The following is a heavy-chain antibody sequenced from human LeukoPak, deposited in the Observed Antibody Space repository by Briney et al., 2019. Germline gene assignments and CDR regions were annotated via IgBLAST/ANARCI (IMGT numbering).Heavy chain of an antibody. CDR3: ARHSSSFTPLDY. CDR2: IYYSGST. J-gene: IGHJ4*02. V-gene: IGHV4-39*01. D-gene: IGHD6-6*01. CDR1: GGSISSSSYY. Sequence: SETLSLTCTVSGGSISSSSYYWGWIRQPPGKGLEWIGSIYYSGSTYYNPSLKSRVTISVDTSKNQFSLKLSSLTAADTAVYYCARHSSSFTPLDYWGQGTLVTVSS.